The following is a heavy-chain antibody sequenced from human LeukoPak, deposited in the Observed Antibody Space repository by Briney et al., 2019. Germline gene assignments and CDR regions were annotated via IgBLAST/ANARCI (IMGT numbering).Heavy chain of an antibody. CDR1: GGSISSGGYY. J-gene: IGHJ4*02. CDR2: IYYSGST. CDR3: ARTQEASRRYYFDY. V-gene: IGHV4-31*03. Sequence: SQTLSLTCTVSGGSISSGGYYWCWIRQHPGKGLEWIGYIYYSGSTYYNPSLKSRVTISVDTSKNQFSLKVTSVTAADTAVYYCARTQEASRRYYFDYWGQGTLVTVSS.